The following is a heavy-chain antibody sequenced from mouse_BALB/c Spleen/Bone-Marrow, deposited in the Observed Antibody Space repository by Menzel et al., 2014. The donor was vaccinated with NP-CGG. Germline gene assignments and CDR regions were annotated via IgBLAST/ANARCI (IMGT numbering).Heavy chain of an antibody. D-gene: IGHD2-4*01. CDR3: ARYSFLIARVLDS. CDR2: IWRDGNT. Sequence: VQLQQSGPGLAAPSPSLSITCTVSGFSLXGYGISWVRQSPGKGLEWLGMIWRDGNTAYNSALKVRLIISKDNSNSQVILKMNSLQTDDTARYCCARYSFLIARVLDSWGQGTSGTVSS. CDR1: GFSLXGYG. J-gene: IGHJ4*01. V-gene: IGHV2-6-7*01.